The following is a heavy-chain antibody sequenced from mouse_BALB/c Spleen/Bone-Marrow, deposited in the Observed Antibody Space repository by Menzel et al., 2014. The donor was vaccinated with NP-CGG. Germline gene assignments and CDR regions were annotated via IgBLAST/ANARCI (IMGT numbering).Heavy chain of an antibody. Sequence: VKLVESGPDLVAPSQSLSITCTVSGFSLTSYGVHWVRQPPGKGLEWLVVIWSDGSTTYNSALKSRLSISKDNSKSQVFLKMNSLQTDDTAMYYCARHYYGSSYYFDYWGQGTTPTVSS. CDR2: IWSDGST. CDR3: ARHYYGSSYYFDY. V-gene: IGHV2-6-2*01. CDR1: GFSLTSYG. J-gene: IGHJ2*01. D-gene: IGHD1-1*01.